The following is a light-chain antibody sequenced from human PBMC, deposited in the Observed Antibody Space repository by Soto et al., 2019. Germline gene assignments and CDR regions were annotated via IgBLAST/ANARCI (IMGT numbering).Light chain of an antibody. J-gene: IGKJ4*01. Sequence: DIQMTQSPSSLSASPGDSATITCRASQSISTFLHWYNQKPGKAPKRLIYAVTSLQGGVSPRFSGSGSGTDFTLTISSLQPEDFGTYYCQQTYESPLTFGGETKVEI. CDR2: AVT. V-gene: IGKV1-39*01. CDR1: QSISTF. CDR3: QQTYESPLT.